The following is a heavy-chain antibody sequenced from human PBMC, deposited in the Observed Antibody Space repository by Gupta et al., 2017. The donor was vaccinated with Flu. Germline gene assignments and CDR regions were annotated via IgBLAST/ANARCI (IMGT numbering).Heavy chain of an antibody. CDR3: ARTLVVPGGNYYTEV. CDR2: IRNKANSYTT. D-gene: IGHD2-2*01. V-gene: IGHV3-72*01. J-gene: IGHJ6*03. Sequence: PGKGLELVGRIRNKANSYTTEYAVSVKGRFTISRDDSKNSLYLQMNRLTTEDTAVYDCARTLVVPGGNYYTEVWGKGTTVTVSS.